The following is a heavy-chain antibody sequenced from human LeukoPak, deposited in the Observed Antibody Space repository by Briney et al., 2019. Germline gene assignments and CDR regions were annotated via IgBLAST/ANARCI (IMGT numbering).Heavy chain of an antibody. V-gene: IGHV3-74*01. J-gene: IGHJ4*02. CDR2: ITSDGSRT. CDR1: GFTFSSYW. CDR3: ARDRSYWYDY. Sequence: SGGSLRLSCAASGFTFSSYWMHWVRHAPGKGLVWVSHITSDGSRTSYADSVKGRFTVSRDNAQNTLYLQMNSLRAEDTAVYYCARDRSYWYDYWGQGTLVTVSS. D-gene: IGHD2-8*02.